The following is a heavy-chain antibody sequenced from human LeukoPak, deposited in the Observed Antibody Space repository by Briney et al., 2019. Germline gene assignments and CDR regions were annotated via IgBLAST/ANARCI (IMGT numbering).Heavy chain of an antibody. D-gene: IGHD3-22*01. J-gene: IGHJ4*02. Sequence: GGSLRLSCAASGFTFDDYGMSWARQAPGKGLEWVSGINWNGGSTGYADSVNGRFTISRDDAKNSLYLQMNSLRAEDTALYFCASSYYDSSGYYYFFDSWGQGTLVTVSS. V-gene: IGHV3-20*04. CDR2: INWNGGST. CDR1: GFTFDDYG. CDR3: ASSYYDSSGYYYFFDS.